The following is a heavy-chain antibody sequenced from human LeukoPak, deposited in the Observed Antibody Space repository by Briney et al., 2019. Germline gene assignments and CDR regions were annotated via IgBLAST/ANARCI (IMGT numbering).Heavy chain of an antibody. V-gene: IGHV4-39*07. J-gene: IGHJ4*02. CDR2: IFYSGSI. CDR1: GGSISSSTYY. Sequence: PSETLSLTCTVSGGSISSSTYYWAWIRQPPGKGLEWIGNIFYSGSIYYYPSLKSRVTISVDTSKNQFSLKLSSVTAADTAVYYCASENPKQQLEYWGQGTLVTVSS. D-gene: IGHD6-13*01. CDR3: ASENPKQQLEY.